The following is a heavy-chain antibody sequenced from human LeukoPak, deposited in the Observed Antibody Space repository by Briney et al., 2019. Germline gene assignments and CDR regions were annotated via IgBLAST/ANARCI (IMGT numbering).Heavy chain of an antibody. J-gene: IGHJ4*02. CDR3: ARDSGHGRYSLTPAVDYYFDY. CDR2: IYYSGST. CDR1: GGSISSYY. D-gene: IGHD6-13*01. V-gene: IGHV4-59*01. Sequence: SETLSLTCNVSGGSISSYYWSWIRQPPGKGLEWIGYIYYSGSTNYNPSLKSRVTMSIDTSKTQFSLKLSSVTAADTAMYYCARDSGHGRYSLTPAVDYYFDYWGQGTLVTVSS.